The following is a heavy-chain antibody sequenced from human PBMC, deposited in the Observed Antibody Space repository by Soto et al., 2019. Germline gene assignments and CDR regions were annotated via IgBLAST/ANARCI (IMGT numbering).Heavy chain of an antibody. CDR3: ARAVLPATAPFDY. V-gene: IGHV4-59*01. J-gene: IGHJ4*02. CDR1: GGSISNYY. D-gene: IGHD2-2*01. Sequence: QVQLQESGPRLVKPSETLSLTCIVSGGSISNYYWSWIRQPPGKGLEWIGYIYYSGSTNYNPSLQSRVTISVDTSKNQSSLKLSSVTAAATAVYYCARAVLPATAPFDYWGQGTLVTVSS. CDR2: IYYSGST.